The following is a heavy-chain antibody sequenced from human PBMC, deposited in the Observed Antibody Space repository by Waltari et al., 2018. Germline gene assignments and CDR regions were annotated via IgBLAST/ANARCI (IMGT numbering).Heavy chain of an antibody. D-gene: IGHD6-19*01. CDR3: ARIPKAVAGTGYFDY. V-gene: IGHV1-2*02. J-gene: IGHJ4*02. CDR2: INPHSGGT. CDR1: GYTFTGYY. Sequence: QVQLVQSGAEVKKPGASVKVSCKASGYTFTGYYMHWVRQAPGQGLGWMVWINPHSGGTNYAQKFQGRVTMTRDTSVSTAYMELSRLRSDDTAVYYCARIPKAVAGTGYFDYWGQGTLVTVSS.